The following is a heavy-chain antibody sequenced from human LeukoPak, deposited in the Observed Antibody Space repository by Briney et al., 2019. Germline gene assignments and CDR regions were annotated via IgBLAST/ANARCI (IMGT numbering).Heavy chain of an antibody. Sequence: GGSLRLSCAASGFIVNNKYMTWVRQAPGKGLEWVSLIYNDGRTYYADSVKGRFTVSRDNAKTSLYLQMNSLRAEDTAVYYCARRDSGSRGFDSWGQGTLVTVSS. D-gene: IGHD3-10*01. CDR2: IYNDGRT. V-gene: IGHV3-53*01. CDR3: ARRDSGSRGFDS. J-gene: IGHJ4*02. CDR1: GFIVNNKY.